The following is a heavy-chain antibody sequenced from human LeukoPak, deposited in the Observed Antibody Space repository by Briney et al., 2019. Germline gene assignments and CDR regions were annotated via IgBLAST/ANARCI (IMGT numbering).Heavy chain of an antibody. J-gene: IGHJ4*02. Sequence: GGSLRLSCAASGFTFSSYSMNWVRQAPGKGLEWVSSISSSSSYIYYTDSVKGRFTISRDNAKNSLYLQMNSLRAEDTAVYYCARDRSAGYCSSTSCYGHYFDYWGQGTLVTVSS. D-gene: IGHD2-2*01. CDR1: GFTFSSYS. V-gene: IGHV3-21*01. CDR3: ARDRSAGYCSSTSCYGHYFDY. CDR2: ISSSSSYI.